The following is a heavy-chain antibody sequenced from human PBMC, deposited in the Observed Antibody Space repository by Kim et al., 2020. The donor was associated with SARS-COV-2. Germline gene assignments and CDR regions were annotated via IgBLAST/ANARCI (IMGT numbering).Heavy chain of an antibody. CDR1: GGTFSSYA. J-gene: IGHJ6*02. Sequence: SVKVSCKASGGTFSSYAISWVRQAPGQGLEWMGGIIPIFGTANYAQKFQGRVTITADESTSTAYMELSSLRSEDTAVYYCASTAHSGSYSDYYYGMDVWGQGTTVTVSS. V-gene: IGHV1-69*13. CDR2: IIPIFGTA. D-gene: IGHD1-26*01. CDR3: ASTAHSGSYSDYYYGMDV.